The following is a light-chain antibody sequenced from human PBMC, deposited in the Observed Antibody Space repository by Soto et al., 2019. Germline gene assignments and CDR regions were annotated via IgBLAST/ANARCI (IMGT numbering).Light chain of an antibody. J-gene: IGKJ1*01. Sequence: IQMTQSPSSLSASVGDRVSITCRASHSIGTFLNWYQQKPGEAPNLLIHTSFTLYSGVPSRFSGTGSGTDFTLTLRSLQPEDFATYFCQQAFSAEWTFGQGTKV. CDR3: QQAFSAEWT. CDR1: HSIGTF. CDR2: TSF. V-gene: IGKV1-39*01.